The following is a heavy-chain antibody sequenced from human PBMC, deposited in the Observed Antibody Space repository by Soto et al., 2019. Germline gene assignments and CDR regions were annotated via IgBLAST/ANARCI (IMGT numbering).Heavy chain of an antibody. CDR3: ARRLGGGFDY. CDR2: IYYSAST. J-gene: IGHJ4*02. D-gene: IGHD3-16*01. V-gene: IGHV4-30-4*02. Sequence: PSETLSLTCTVSGGSISSPDHHWTWIRQSPGKGLEWIGAIYYSASTYYNPSLVSRIRISVDTSKNQFSLRLTSVTAADTAVYYCARRLGGGFDYWGQGALVTVSS. CDR1: GGSISSPDHH.